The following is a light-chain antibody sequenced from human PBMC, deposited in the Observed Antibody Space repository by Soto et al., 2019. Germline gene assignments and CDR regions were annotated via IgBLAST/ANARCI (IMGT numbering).Light chain of an antibody. CDR1: LTGNNNY. CDR3: QHYGYSRWT. CDR2: GVY. V-gene: IGKV3-20*01. J-gene: IGKJ1*01. Sequence: IVLTQSPGTLSLSPGERATLSCRASLTGNNNYLAWYQHKSGQAPRLLIYGVYTRATGIPDRFTGSGSGTEFTLTITRLEPEDSAVYFRQHYGYSRWTFGQGTKVEIK.